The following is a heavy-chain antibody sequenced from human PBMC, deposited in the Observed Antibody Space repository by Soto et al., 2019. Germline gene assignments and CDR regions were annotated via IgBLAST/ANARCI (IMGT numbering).Heavy chain of an antibody. V-gene: IGHV3-9*01. J-gene: IGHJ1*01. D-gene: IGHD1-26*01. Sequence: EVQLVESGGGLVQPGRSLRLSCAASGFTFDDYAMHWVRQVPGKGLEWVSGINWNSGSIGYADSVKGRFAISRDNAKNPLHLQMNRLRAEDTAFYYCVKDGSFNWYSGHFRHWGQGTLVTVSS. CDR2: INWNSGSI. CDR3: VKDGSFNWYSGHFRH. CDR1: GFTFDDYA.